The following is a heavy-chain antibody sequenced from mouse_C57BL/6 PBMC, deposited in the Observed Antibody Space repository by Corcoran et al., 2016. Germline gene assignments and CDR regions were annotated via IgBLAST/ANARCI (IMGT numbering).Heavy chain of an antibody. J-gene: IGHJ4*01. CDR2: INPNNGGT. V-gene: IGHV1-26*01. D-gene: IGHD1-1*02. Sequence: EVQLQQSGPELVKPGASVKISCKASGYTFTDYYMNWVKQSHGKSLEWIGDINPNNGGTSYNQKFKGKATLTVDKSSSTAYMELRSLTSEDSAVYYCAIPPYGEAMDYWGQGTSVTVSS. CDR1: GYTFTDYY. CDR3: AIPPYGEAMDY.